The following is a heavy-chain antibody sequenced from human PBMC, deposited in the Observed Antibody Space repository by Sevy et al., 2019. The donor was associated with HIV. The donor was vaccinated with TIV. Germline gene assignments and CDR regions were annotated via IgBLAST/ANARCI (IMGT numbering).Heavy chain of an antibody. CDR2: TYYRFKCYS. CDR1: GDSVSSSSAA. D-gene: IGHD1-7*01. Sequence: KQSQTLSLTCAISGDSVSSSSAAWNWFRQSPSRGLEWLGRTYYRFKCYSDYEVSVKGRVTINPDTSKNQFSLHLESVTPDDTAVYCCARGDELNSYYYGMDVWGQRTTVTVSS. V-gene: IGHV6-1*01. J-gene: IGHJ6*02. CDR3: ARGDELNSYYYGMDV.